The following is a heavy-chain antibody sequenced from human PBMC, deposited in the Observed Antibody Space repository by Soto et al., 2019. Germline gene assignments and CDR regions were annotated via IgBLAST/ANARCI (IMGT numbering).Heavy chain of an antibody. CDR2: ISPDSGNT. J-gene: IGHJ6*03. Sequence: QAYLEQSGAAVKKPGTSVKVSCKASGYSLTDNGITWVRQASGQGLEYMGWISPDSGNTDYARRFQGRVTLTRDTSINTAYMELSSIRSDDTAVYYCARVYGYYYFSMDVWGKGTTVTVS. V-gene: IGHV1-8*02. CDR1: GYSLTDNG. D-gene: IGHD2-2*02. CDR3: ARVYGYYYFSMDV.